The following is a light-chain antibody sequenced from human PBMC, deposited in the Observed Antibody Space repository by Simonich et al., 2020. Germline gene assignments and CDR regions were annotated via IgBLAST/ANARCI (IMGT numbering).Light chain of an antibody. Sequence: QSALNPPASGSGSPGRSITISCTGNSRDVGSYNLVSWYQQHPGKAPNLMIYEDSKRPSGVATRFSGSKSGNTASLTISGLQAEDEADYYCCSYAGSSTVVFGGGTKLTVL. CDR2: EDS. J-gene: IGLJ2*01. CDR3: CSYAGSSTVV. V-gene: IGLV2-23*01. CDR1: SRDVGSYNL.